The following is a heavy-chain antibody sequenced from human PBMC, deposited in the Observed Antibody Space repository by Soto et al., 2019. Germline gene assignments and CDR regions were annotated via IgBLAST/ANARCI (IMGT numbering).Heavy chain of an antibody. J-gene: IGHJ5*02. V-gene: IGHV1-3*01. D-gene: IGHD6-13*01. CDR3: VRRHVSATGSDWFDP. Sequence: ASVKVSCKASGYTFTSYGIHWVRQAPGQRLEWMGWINAANGDTKYSPKFQGRVTITRDTSASTAYMELSSLRSEDTAVYYCVRRHVSATGSDWFDPWGQGTLVTISS. CDR1: GYTFTSYG. CDR2: INAANGDT.